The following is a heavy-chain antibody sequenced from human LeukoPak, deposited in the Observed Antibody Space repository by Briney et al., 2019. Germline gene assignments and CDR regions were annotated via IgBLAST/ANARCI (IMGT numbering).Heavy chain of an antibody. CDR3: ARDLRRRTIWAAGWGS. D-gene: IGHD3-9*01. V-gene: IGHV1-18*01. Sequence: GASVKVSCKASGYTFTSYGISWVRQAPGQGFEWMGWISAYNGNTNYAQKLQGRVTMTTDTSTSTAYMELRSLRSDDTAVYYCARDLRRRTIWAAGWGSWGQGTLVTVSS. J-gene: IGHJ5*02. CDR1: GYTFTSYG. CDR2: ISAYNGNT.